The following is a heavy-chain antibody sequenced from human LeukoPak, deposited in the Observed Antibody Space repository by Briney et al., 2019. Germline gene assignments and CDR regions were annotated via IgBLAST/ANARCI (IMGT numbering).Heavy chain of an antibody. D-gene: IGHD3-10*01. CDR3: ARRWAMVRGVIGNWFDP. CDR1: GYTFTSYG. CDR2: ISAYNGNT. J-gene: IGHJ5*02. Sequence: ASVKVSCKASGYTFTSYGISWVRQAPGQGLEWMGWISAYNGNTNYAQKLQGRVTMTTDTSTSTAYMELRSLRSDDTAVYYCARRWAMVRGVIGNWFDPWGQGTLVTVSP. V-gene: IGHV1-18*01.